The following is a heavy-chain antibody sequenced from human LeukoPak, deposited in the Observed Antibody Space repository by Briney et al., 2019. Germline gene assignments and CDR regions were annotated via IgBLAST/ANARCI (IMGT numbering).Heavy chain of an antibody. J-gene: IGHJ4*02. CDR1: GFTFSDYY. CDR2: ISSSSSYT. CDR3: ARSGSHDY. D-gene: IGHD1-26*01. V-gene: IGHV3-11*03. Sequence: PGGSLRLSCAASGFTFSDYYMSWIRQAPGKALEGVSYISSSSSYTNYADSVKGRFTISRDHAKNSLYLQLNSLRADDTAVYYCARSGSHDYWGQGTLVTVSS.